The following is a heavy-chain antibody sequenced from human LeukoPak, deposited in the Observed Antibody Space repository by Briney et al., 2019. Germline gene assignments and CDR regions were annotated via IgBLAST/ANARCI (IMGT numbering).Heavy chain of an antibody. V-gene: IGHV1-18*01. D-gene: IGHD2-2*01. CDR1: GYTFTSYG. Sequence: ASVKVSCKASGYTFTSYGISWVRQAPGQGLEWMGWISAYNGNTNYAQKLQGRVTMTTDTSTSTAYMELRSLRSDDTAVYYCARDITPDIVVVPAGGYYYYMDVWGKGTTVTVSS. J-gene: IGHJ6*03. CDR3: ARDITPDIVVVPAGGYYYYMDV. CDR2: ISAYNGNT.